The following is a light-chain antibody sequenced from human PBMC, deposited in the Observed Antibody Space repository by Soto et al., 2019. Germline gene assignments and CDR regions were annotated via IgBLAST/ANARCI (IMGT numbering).Light chain of an antibody. CDR3: QSYDSSLSGSV. CDR2: GNS. J-gene: IGLJ3*02. Sequence: QLVLTQPPSVSGAPGQRVTISCTGSSSNIGAGYDVHWYQQLPGTDPKLLIYGNSNRTSGVPDRFSGSKSGTSASLAITGLQAEDEADYYCQSYDSSLSGSVFGGGTQLPVL. V-gene: IGLV1-40*01. CDR1: SSNIGAGYD.